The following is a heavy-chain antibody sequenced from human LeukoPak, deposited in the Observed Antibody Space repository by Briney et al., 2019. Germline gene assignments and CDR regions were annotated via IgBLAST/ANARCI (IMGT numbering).Heavy chain of an antibody. Sequence: GGSLTLSCAASGFTFSCYVMPRVPPAPGREREGVEVIWYDRSNKYYEDSVKGRFTISRDNSKNTLYLQMNSLRGEDTAVYYCARERIILNDWLLWTVDYWGQGTLVTVSS. V-gene: IGHV3-33*01. CDR2: IWYDRSNK. D-gene: IGHD3-9*01. CDR1: GFTFSCYV. J-gene: IGHJ4*02. CDR3: ARERIILNDWLLWTVDY.